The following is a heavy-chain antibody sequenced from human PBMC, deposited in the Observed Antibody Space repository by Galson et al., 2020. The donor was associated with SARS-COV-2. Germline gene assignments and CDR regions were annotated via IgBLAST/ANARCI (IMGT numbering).Heavy chain of an antibody. Sequence: SGPTLVKPTQTLTLTCTFSGFSLSTSGMRVTWIRQPPGKALEWLARIDWDDDKFYSTSLKTRLTISKDTSKNQVVLTMTSMDPVDTATYYCARAPEYIRSWFGYFDYWSQGTLVTVSA. J-gene: IGHJ4*02. V-gene: IGHV2-70*04. CDR3: ARAPEYIRSWFGYFDY. CDR1: GFSLSTSGMR. CDR2: IDWDDDK. D-gene: IGHD6-13*01.